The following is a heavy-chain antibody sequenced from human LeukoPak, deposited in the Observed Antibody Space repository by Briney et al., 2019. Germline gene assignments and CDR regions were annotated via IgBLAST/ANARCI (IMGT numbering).Heavy chain of an antibody. D-gene: IGHD1-26*01. V-gene: IGHV3-48*02. J-gene: IGHJ4*02. CDR2: ISSSSSTI. CDR3: ARDHRRGRGAFDY. CDR1: XFTFXXXS. Sequence: SLRLSXAXXXFTFXXXSMNWVRQAPGKGLEWVSYISSSSSTIYYADSVKGRFTISRDNAKNSLYLQMNSLRDEDTAVYYCARDHRRGRGAFDYWGQGTLVTVSS.